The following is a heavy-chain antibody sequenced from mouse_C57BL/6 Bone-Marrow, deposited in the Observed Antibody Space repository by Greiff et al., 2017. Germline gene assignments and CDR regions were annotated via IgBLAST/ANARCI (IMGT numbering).Heavy chain of an antibody. CDR3: ARIPDGYYGFAY. V-gene: IGHV1-64*01. D-gene: IGHD2-3*01. J-gene: IGHJ3*01. CDR1: GYTFTSYW. Sequence: VQLQQPGAELVKPGASVKLSCKASGYTFTSYWMHWVKQRPGQGLEWIGMIHPNSGSTNYNEKFKSKATLTVDKSSSTAYMQLSSLTSEDSAVXYCARIPDGYYGFAYWGQGTLVTVSA. CDR2: IHPNSGST.